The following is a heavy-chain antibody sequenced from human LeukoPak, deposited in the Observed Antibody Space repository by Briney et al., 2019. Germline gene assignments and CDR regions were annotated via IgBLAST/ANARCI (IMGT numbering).Heavy chain of an antibody. CDR2: IYYSGST. V-gene: IGHV4-38-2*01. D-gene: IGHD3-22*01. J-gene: IGHJ4*02. CDR3: ASKPYYDSSGYYPPLDY. CDR1: GFTFSSYG. Sequence: GSLRLSCAASGFTFSSYGMSWVRQAPGKGLEWIGSIYYSGSTYYNPSLKSRVTISVDTSKNQFSLKLSSVTAADTAVCYCASKPYYDSSGYYPPLDYWGQGTLVTVSS.